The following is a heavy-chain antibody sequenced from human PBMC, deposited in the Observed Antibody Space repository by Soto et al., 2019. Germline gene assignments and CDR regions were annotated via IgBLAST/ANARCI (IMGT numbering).Heavy chain of an antibody. CDR2: IYYSGST. J-gene: IGHJ6*02. D-gene: IGHD3-3*01. Sequence: TSETLSLTCTVSGGSISSYYWSWIRQPPGKGLEWIGYIYYSGSTNYNPSLKSRVTISVDTSKNQFSLKLSSVTAADTAVYYCARAIYGYYYGMDVWGQGTTVTVSS. V-gene: IGHV4-59*01. CDR3: ARAIYGYYYGMDV. CDR1: GGSISSYY.